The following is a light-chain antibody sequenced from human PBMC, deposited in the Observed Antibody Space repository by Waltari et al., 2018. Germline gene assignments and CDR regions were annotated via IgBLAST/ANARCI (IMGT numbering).Light chain of an antibody. Sequence: QSALTQPASVSGSPGQSITASCTGTSSHVGAYNYVSWYQHHAGKAPKLIISEVTNRPSGVSDRFSGSKSGNTASLTISGLQAEDEADYYCNSYTRSAVYVFGTGTTVTVL. V-gene: IGLV2-14*01. CDR3: NSYTRSAVYV. CDR1: SSHVGAYNY. CDR2: EVT. J-gene: IGLJ1*01.